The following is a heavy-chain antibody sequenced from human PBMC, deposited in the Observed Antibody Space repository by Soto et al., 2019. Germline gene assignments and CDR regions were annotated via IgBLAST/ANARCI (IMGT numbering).Heavy chain of an antibody. CDR2: IWYDGSNR. V-gene: IGHV3-33*01. D-gene: IGHD3-22*01. CDR1: GFTFSSYG. J-gene: IGHJ4*02. Sequence: GGALRLSFAASGFTFSSYGMHWVRQAPGKGLEWVAVIWYDGSNRYYADSVKGRFTISRDNSKNTLYLQMNSLRAEDTAVYYCARENTYYYDSGPFDYWGQGTLVTVSS. CDR3: ARENTYYYDSGPFDY.